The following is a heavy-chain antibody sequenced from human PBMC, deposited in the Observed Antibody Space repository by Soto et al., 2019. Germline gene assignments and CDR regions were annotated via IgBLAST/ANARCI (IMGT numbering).Heavy chain of an antibody. V-gene: IGHV4-31*01. J-gene: IGHJ4*02. D-gene: IGHD5-18*01. Sequence: QVQLHESGPGLVKPSQTLSLTCTVSGGSISTGGYYWSWLREHAGTGLEWIGYVHHSGSTFYKSSLRSPVSMSIDTSNNHFSFNLTSLTAADTAIYYCARPDVDTSMVFDYWGQGSLVTVSS. CDR1: GGSISTGGYY. CDR3: ARPDVDTSMVFDY. CDR2: VHHSGST.